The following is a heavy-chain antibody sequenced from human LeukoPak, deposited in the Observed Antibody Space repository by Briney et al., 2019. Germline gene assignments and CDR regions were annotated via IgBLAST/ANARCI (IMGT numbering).Heavy chain of an antibody. J-gene: IGHJ6*03. D-gene: IGHD3-3*01. Sequence: GGSLRLSCEATGFIFSNYWMAWVRQAPGKGLEWVANIKEDGSDKNYVVSMEGRFTISRDNAKNSLYLQMNSLRAEDTAVYHCARAFGDFWSGYYPSYYNYYMDVWGKGTTVTVSS. CDR3: ARAFGDFWSGYYPSYYNYYMDV. V-gene: IGHV3-7*01. CDR1: GFIFSNYW. CDR2: IKEDGSDK.